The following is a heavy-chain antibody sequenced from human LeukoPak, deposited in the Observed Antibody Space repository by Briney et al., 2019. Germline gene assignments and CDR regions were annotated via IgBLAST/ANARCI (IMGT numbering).Heavy chain of an antibody. CDR2: ISSSSSTI. D-gene: IGHD3-22*01. V-gene: IGHV3-48*01. Sequence: PGGSLRLSCAASGFTFSSYSMNWVRQAPGKGLEWVSYISSSSSTIYYADSVKGRFTISRDNAKNSLYLQMNSLRAEDTAVYYCARLRDYYDSSVDYWGQGTLVTVSS. J-gene: IGHJ4*02. CDR3: ARLRDYYDSSVDY. CDR1: GFTFSSYS.